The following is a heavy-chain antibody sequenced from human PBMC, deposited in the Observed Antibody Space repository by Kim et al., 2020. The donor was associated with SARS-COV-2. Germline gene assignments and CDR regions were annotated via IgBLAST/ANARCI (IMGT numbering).Heavy chain of an antibody. V-gene: IGHV3-53*04. Sequence: STYYADSVKCRFTISRHNSKNTLYLQMNSLRAEDTAVYYCARQFGSYFDYWGQGTLVTVSS. CDR3: ARQFGSYFDY. D-gene: IGHD3-3*01. J-gene: IGHJ4*02. CDR2: ST.